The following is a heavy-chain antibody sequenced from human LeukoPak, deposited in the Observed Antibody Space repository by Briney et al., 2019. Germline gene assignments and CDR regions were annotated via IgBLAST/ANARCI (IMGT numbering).Heavy chain of an antibody. Sequence: GGSLRLSCEASGFTFTNYGVSWVRQAPGKGLEWVSVISGSGGNKNYGDAVKGRFTTSRDDSNDTLYLQMNSLRAEDTAVYYCARVRLNYDSRGLRYYFDYWGHGTLVTVSS. V-gene: IGHV3-23*01. CDR1: GFTFTNYG. D-gene: IGHD3-22*01. J-gene: IGHJ4*01. CDR3: ARVRLNYDSRGLRYYFDY. CDR2: ISGSGGNK.